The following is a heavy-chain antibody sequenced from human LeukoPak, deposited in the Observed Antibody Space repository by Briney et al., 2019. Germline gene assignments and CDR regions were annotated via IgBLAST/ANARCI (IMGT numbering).Heavy chain of an antibody. CDR1: GFTLSSYA. Sequence: GGSLRLSCAASGFTLSSYAMIWVRQAPGKGLERVSAISGSGGGTYYADSVKGRFTISRDNSKNTLYLQMNSLRAEDTAVYYCAKGRQQLDPWGQGSLVTVSS. D-gene: IGHD6-13*01. V-gene: IGHV3-23*01. CDR2: ISGSGGGT. CDR3: AKGRQQLDP. J-gene: IGHJ5*02.